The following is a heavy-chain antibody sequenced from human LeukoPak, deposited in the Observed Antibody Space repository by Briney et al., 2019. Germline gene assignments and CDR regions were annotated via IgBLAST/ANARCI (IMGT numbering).Heavy chain of an antibody. D-gene: IGHD2-15*01. J-gene: IGHJ6*02. V-gene: IGHV1-18*01. Sequence: GASVKVSCKASGYTFISYGISWVRQAPGQGLEWMGWISAYNGNTNYAQKLQGRVTMTTDTSTSTAYMELRSLRSDDTAVYYCARLLSPGQEVVAASYYYYYGMDVWGQGTTVTVSS. CDR1: GYTFISYG. CDR3: ARLLSPGQEVVAASYYYYYGMDV. CDR2: ISAYNGNT.